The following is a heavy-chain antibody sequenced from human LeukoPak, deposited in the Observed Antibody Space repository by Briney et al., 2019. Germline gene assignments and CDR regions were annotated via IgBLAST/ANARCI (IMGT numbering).Heavy chain of an antibody. V-gene: IGHV3-11*06. CDR1: GFTFSDYY. CDR2: ITTGSRSYT. CDR3: ARGREVLDY. D-gene: IGHD1-26*01. J-gene: IGHJ4*02. Sequence: GGSLRLSCAASGFTFSDYYMSWLRQAPGKGLEWVSYITTGSRSYTNHADSVKGRFTISRDNAKNSLYLQMNSLRAEDTGVYYCARGREVLDYWGQGTLVTVSS.